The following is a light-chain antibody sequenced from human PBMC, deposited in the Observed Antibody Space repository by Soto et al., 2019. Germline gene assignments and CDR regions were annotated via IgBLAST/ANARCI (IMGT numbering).Light chain of an antibody. J-gene: IGKJ1*01. CDR2: MAS. CDR1: QTISSW. CDR3: QQYDSYSRT. V-gene: IGKV1-5*03. Sequence: DIQMTQSPSTLSGSVGDRVTITCRASQTISSWLAWYQQKPGKAPKLLIYMASSSESGVPARFSGSGSATEFTLSISSLQPDDFATYYCQQYDSYSRTFGQGTKV.